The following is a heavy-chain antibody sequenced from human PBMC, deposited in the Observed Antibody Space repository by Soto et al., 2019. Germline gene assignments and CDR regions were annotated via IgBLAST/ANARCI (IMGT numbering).Heavy chain of an antibody. Sequence: QVQLQESGPGLVKPSESLSLTCTVSGVSISGYYWSWIRQPPGKGLEWIGYIHYSGSTNYNPSLKSRVTISVDTSKNQFSLKLSSVTAADTAVYYCARIGYCSSTSCYALDYWGQGTLVTVSS. J-gene: IGHJ4*02. CDR2: IHYSGST. CDR3: ARIGYCSSTSCYALDY. D-gene: IGHD2-2*01. CDR1: GVSISGYY. V-gene: IGHV4-59*08.